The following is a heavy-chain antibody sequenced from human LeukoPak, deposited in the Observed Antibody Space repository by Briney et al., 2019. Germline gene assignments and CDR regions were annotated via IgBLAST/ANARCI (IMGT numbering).Heavy chain of an antibody. CDR3: ARILALLEFCSGGSCYLGAFDI. CDR1: GFTFSSYW. D-gene: IGHD2-15*01. CDR2: IKQDGSEK. Sequence: GGSLRLSCAASGFTFSSYWMSWVRQAPGKGLEWVANIKQDGSEKYYVDSVKGRVTISRDNAKNSLYLQMNSLRAEDTAVYYCARILALLEFCSGGSCYLGAFDIWGQGTMVTVSS. V-gene: IGHV3-7*01. J-gene: IGHJ3*02.